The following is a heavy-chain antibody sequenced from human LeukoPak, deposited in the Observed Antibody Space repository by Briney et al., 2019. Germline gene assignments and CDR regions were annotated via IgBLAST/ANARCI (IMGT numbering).Heavy chain of an antibody. J-gene: IGHJ4*02. D-gene: IGHD5-12*01. CDR1: GGSVNSGGYS. CDR3: ARSGHSGYDLGY. CDR2: IYYSGST. Sequence: SQTLSLTCTVSGGSVNSGGYSWSWIRQHPGKGLEWIGYIYYSGSTYYNPSLKSRLSISMDTSKNQFSLNLTSVTGADTAVYYCARSGHSGYDLGYWGQGTLVTVSS. V-gene: IGHV4-31*03.